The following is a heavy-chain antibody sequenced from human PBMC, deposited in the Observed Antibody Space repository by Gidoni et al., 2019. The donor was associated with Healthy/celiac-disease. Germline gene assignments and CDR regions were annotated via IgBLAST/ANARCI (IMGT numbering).Heavy chain of an antibody. CDR3: ARDRGRLRFDP. Sequence: QVQLQGSGPGLVKPSQTLSLTCTVSGGSISSGGYYWGWIRQHPGKGLAWIGYGHYRGSTYYNPSPKSRVTIALHTSKNQFSLKPSSVTAADTALFYFARDRGRLRFDPWGQGTLVTLSS. V-gene: IGHV4-31*03. CDR2: GHYRGST. D-gene: IGHD3-10*01. CDR1: GGSISSGGYY. J-gene: IGHJ5*02.